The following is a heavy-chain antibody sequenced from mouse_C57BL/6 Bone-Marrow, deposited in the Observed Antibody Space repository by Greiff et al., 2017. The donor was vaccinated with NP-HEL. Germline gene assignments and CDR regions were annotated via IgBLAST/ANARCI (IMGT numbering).Heavy chain of an antibody. CDR2: IYPGSGST. Sequence: VQLQQPGAELVKPGASVKMSCKASGYTFTSYWITWVKQRPGQGLEWIGDIYPGSGSTNYNEKFKSKATLTVDTSSSTAYMQLSSLTSEDSAVYYWARGTMITTGAYYYAMDYWGQGTSVTVSS. J-gene: IGHJ4*01. V-gene: IGHV1-55*01. CDR1: GYTFTSYW. CDR3: ARGTMITTGAYYYAMDY. D-gene: IGHD2-4*01.